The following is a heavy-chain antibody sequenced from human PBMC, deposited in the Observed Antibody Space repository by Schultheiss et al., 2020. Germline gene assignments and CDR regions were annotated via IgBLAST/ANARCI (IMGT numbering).Heavy chain of an antibody. V-gene: IGHV3-15*01. Sequence: GSLRLSCAASGFTFSDAWMSWVRQAPGKGLEWVGRIKTKTDGGTADYAAPVKGRFTISRDDSKTTLYLQMNSLKTEDTAVYYCTRDPPFDYWGQGTLVTVSS. CDR1: GFTFSDAW. J-gene: IGHJ4*02. CDR2: IKTKTDGGTA. CDR3: TRDPPFDY.